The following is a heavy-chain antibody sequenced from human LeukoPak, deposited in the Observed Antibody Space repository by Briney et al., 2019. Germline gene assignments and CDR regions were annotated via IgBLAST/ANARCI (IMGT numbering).Heavy chain of an antibody. CDR3: ARLAAVPG. CDR2: IHPASGGT. J-gene: IGHJ1*01. D-gene: IGHD6-19*01. Sequence: ASVKVSCKASGYTFTGYCLHWVRQAPGQGLEWMGWIHPASGGTNYAQKFQGRVTMTRDTSVSTAYMELSSLRSDDTAVYYCARLAAVPGWGQGTLVIVSS. CDR1: GYTFTGYC. V-gene: IGHV1-2*02.